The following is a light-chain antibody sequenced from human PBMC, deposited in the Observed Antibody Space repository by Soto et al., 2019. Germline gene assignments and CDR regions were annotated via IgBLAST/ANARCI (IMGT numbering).Light chain of an antibody. Sequence: QSALTQPASVSGSPGQSITISCTGTNSDVGNYNHVSWYQQHPGKDPKLMIYEVSKRPSGVSNRFSGSKSANTASLTISGLQAEDEAVYYCCSFARSSTWIFGGGTKVTVL. CDR2: EVS. J-gene: IGLJ2*01. CDR1: NSDVGNYNH. CDR3: CSFARSSTWI. V-gene: IGLV2-23*02.